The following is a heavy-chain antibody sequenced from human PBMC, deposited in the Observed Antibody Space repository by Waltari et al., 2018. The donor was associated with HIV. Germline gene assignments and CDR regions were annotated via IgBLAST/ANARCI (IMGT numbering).Heavy chain of an antibody. CDR1: GSIFRDHD. J-gene: IGHJ4*02. CDR2: ISYDGSKK. V-gene: IGHV3-30*03. D-gene: IGHD3-10*01. CDR3: ARDSYASGSYGLIDF. Sequence: QVHLVESGGGVVQPGRSLRLPCAASGSIFRDHDMHWVRQAPGKGLEWVAIISYDGSKKQYVDSVKGRFTISRDNSKNTLYLQMNSLRTEDTAVYYCARDSYASGSYGLIDFWGQGTLVTVSS.